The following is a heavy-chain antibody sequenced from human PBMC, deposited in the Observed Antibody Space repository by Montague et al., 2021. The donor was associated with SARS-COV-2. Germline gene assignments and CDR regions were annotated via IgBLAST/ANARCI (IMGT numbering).Heavy chain of an antibody. CDR3: ARGWYYDSSGYSLLYYYYGMDV. CDR2: IYYSGST. V-gene: IGHV4-31*03. J-gene: IGHJ6*02. D-gene: IGHD3-22*01. CDR1: GGSISSGRYY. Sequence: TLSLTCTVSGGSISSGRYYWSWIRQHPGKGLEWIGYIYYSGSTXYXPSLKSRVTISVDTSKNQFSLKLSSVTAADTAVYYCARGWYYDSSGYSLLYYYYGMDVWGQGTTVTVSS.